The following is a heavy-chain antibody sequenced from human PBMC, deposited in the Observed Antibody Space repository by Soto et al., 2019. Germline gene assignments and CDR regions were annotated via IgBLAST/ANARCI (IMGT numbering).Heavy chain of an antibody. CDR3: ARRGEKYRPNGESVWFDP. J-gene: IGHJ5*02. CDR1: GYTFTSYG. V-gene: IGHV1-18*01. CDR2: ISAYNGNT. Sequence: QVQLVQSGAEVKKPGASVKVSCKASGYTFTSYGISWVRQAPGQGLEWMGWISAYNGNTNYAQKLQGRVTMTTDTSTSTAYMELRRLRSDDTAVYYCARRGEKYRPNGESVWFDPWGQGTLVTVSS. D-gene: IGHD6-6*01.